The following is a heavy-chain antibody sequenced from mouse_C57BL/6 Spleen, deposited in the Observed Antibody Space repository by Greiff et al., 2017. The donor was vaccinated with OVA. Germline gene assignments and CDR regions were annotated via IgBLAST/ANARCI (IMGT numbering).Heavy chain of an antibody. V-gene: IGHV1-80*01. Sequence: QVQLQQSGAELVKPGASVKISCKASGYAFSSYWMNWVKQRPGKGLEWIGQIYPGDGDTNYNGKFKGKATLTADKSSSTAYMQLSSLTSEDSAVYCCARIGYYGSSNWYSDVWGTGTTVTVSS. CDR1: GYAFSSYW. D-gene: IGHD1-1*01. CDR3: ARIGYYGSSNWYSDV. J-gene: IGHJ1*03. CDR2: IYPGDGDT.